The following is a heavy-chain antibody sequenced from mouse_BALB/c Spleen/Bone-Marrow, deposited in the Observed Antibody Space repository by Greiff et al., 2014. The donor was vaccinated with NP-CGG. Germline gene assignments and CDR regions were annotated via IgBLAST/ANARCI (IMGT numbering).Heavy chain of an antibody. CDR1: GYTFTNSW. D-gene: IGHD2-14*01. CDR2: IHPNSGNT. CDR3: ARHHRFAFYFDY. V-gene: IGHV1S130*01. Sequence: QVQLKQSGSVLVRPGASVRLSCKASGYTFTNSWIHWAKQRPGQGLEWIGEIHPNSGNTKYNEKFKGKATLTVDTSSSTAYVDLSSLTSEDSSVYYCARHHRFAFYFDYWGQGTTLTVSS. J-gene: IGHJ2*01.